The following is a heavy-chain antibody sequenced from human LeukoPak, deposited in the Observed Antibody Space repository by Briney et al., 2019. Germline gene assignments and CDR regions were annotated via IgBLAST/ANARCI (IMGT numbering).Heavy chain of an antibody. J-gene: IGHJ3*02. V-gene: IGHV4-59*01. D-gene: IGHD6-13*01. Sequence: SETLSLTCTVSGGSISSYYWSWIRQPPGKGLEWIGYIYYSGSTNYNPSLKSRVTISVDTSKNQFSLELSSVTAADTAVYYCARSLRAAAGDAFDIWGQGTMVTVSS. CDR3: ARSLRAAAGDAFDI. CDR1: GGSISSYY. CDR2: IYYSGST.